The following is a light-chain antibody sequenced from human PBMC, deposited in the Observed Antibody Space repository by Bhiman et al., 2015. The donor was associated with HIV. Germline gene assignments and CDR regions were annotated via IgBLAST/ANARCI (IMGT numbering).Light chain of an antibody. CDR1: KLGDKY. J-gene: IGLJ3*02. CDR3: GTWDSSLSAGV. Sequence: SYELTQPPSVSVSPGQTASITCSGDKLGDKYACWYQQKPGQSPVLVIYHDTKRPSGIPDRISGSKSGTSATLGITGLQTGDEADYYCGTWDSSLSAGVFGGGTRLTVL. CDR2: HDT. V-gene: IGLV3-1*01.